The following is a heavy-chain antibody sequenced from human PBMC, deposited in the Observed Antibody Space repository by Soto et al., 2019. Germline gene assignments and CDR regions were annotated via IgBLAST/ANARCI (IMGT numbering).Heavy chain of an antibody. Sequence: SGTPSLTCPVPGGSIRSYYWGWVRQPPGKGLEWIGYIYYSGSTNYNPSLKSRVTISVDTSKNQFSLKLSSVTAADTAVYYCARQQWLVLNAFDIWGQGTMVTVSS. CDR1: GGSIRSYY. D-gene: IGHD6-19*01. CDR2: IYYSGST. V-gene: IGHV4-59*01. CDR3: ARQQWLVLNAFDI. J-gene: IGHJ3*02.